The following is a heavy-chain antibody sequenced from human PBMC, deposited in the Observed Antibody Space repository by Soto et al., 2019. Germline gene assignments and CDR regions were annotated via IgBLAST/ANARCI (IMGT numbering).Heavy chain of an antibody. CDR1: GFTFTNYA. CDR3: AKHRPMSSNLYI. J-gene: IGHJ4*02. V-gene: IGHV3-23*01. Sequence: PGGSLRLSCAASGFTFTNYAFSWLRQAPGKGLEWVSAISANGDTTYYADSVKGRFTISRDNSKNSLYLQMNSLRAEDTAVYYCAKHRPMSSNLYIWGQGTQVTVSS. D-gene: IGHD3-16*01. CDR2: ISANGDTT.